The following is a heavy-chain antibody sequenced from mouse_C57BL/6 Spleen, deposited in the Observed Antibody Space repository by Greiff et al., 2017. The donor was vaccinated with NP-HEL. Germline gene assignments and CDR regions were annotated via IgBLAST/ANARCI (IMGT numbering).Heavy chain of an antibody. CDR2: INPNNGGT. D-gene: IGHD1-1*01. J-gene: IGHJ2*01. V-gene: IGHV1-22*01. CDR1: GYTFTDYN. CDR3: ARKGYYGSGYIFDY. Sequence: VQLQQSGPELVKPGASVKMSCKASGYTFTDYNMHWVKQSHGKSLEWIGYINPNNGGTSYNQKFKGKATLTVNKSSSTAYMELRSLTSEDSAVYYCARKGYYGSGYIFDYWGQGTTLTVSS.